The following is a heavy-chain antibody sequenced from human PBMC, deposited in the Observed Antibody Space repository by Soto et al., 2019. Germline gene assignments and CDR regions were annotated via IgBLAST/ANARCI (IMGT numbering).Heavy chain of an antibody. CDR3: AKDKAIGAAAGPDAFDI. Sequence: GGSLRLSCAASGFTFDDYAMHWVRQAPGKGLEWVSGISWNSGSIGYADSVKGRFTISRDNAKNSLYLQMNSLRAEDTALYCCAKDKAIGAAAGPDAFDIWGQGTMVTVSS. J-gene: IGHJ3*02. D-gene: IGHD6-13*01. CDR2: ISWNSGSI. CDR1: GFTFDDYA. V-gene: IGHV3-9*01.